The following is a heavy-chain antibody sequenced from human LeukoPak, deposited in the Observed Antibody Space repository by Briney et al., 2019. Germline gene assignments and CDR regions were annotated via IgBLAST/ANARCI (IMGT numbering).Heavy chain of an antibody. J-gene: IGHJ4*02. CDR3: ARAMMVVANLWGVYDY. D-gene: IGHD3-22*01. V-gene: IGHV3-23*01. CDR1: GFTFSSYV. Sequence: GGSLRLSCAASGFTFSSYVMSWVRQAPGKGLEWVSGLSGSGGTTYYADSVKGRFTISRDNSKNTLYLQMDSLRAEDTAVYFCARAMMVVANLWGVYDYWGQGTLVTVSS. CDR2: LSGSGGTT.